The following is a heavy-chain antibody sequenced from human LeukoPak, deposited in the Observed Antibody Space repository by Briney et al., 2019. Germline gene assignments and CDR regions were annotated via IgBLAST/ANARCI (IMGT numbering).Heavy chain of an antibody. CDR3: GRIDSGGHGYFDL. CDR1: GGSFSGYY. V-gene: IGHV4-59*08. D-gene: IGHD2-15*01. J-gene: IGHJ2*01. Sequence: SETLSLTCAVYGGSFSGYYWSWIRQPPGKGLEWIGYIYYSGSTNYNPSLKSRVTISVDSSKNQFSLKLSSVTAADTAVYYCGRIDSGGHGYFDLWGRGALVTVSS. CDR2: IYYSGST.